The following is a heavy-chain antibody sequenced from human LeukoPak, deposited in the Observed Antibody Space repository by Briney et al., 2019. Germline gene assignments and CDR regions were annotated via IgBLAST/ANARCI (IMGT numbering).Heavy chain of an antibody. D-gene: IGHD3-22*01. CDR1: GFTFSSYA. CDR3: VKEQDYYDSSGYYPPWFDY. J-gene: IGHJ4*02. CDR2: ISGSGGST. V-gene: IGHV3-23*01. Sequence: PGGSLRLSCAASGFTFSSYAMSWVRQAPGKGLEWVSAISGSGGSTYYADSVKGRFTISRDNSKNTQYLQMSSLRAEDTAVYYCVKEQDYYDSSGYYPPWFDYWGQGTLVTVSS.